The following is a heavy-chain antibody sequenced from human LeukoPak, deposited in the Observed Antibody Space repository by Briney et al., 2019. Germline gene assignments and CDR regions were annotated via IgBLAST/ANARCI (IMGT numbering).Heavy chain of an antibody. CDR2: IGSDGRNK. CDR3: ARDYCGGDCYYFDY. V-gene: IGHV3-33*01. Sequence: GGSLRLSCEPSGFIFSSHGMHWVRQAPGKGLEWLAVIGSDGRNKFYADSVKGRFTISRDNSKNILYLQMASLSAEDTAVYYCARDYCGGDCYYFDYWGQGTLVSVSS. CDR1: GFIFSSHG. D-gene: IGHD2-21*02. J-gene: IGHJ4*02.